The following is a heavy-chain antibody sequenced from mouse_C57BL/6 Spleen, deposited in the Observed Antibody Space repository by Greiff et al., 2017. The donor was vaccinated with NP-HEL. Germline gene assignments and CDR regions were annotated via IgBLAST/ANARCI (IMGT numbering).Heavy chain of an antibody. CDR2: IHPNSGST. J-gene: IGHJ4*01. V-gene: IGHV1-64*01. Sequence: QVQLQQPGAELVKPGASVKLSCKASGYTFTSYWMHWVKQRPGQGLEWIGMIHPNSGSTNYNEKFKSKATLTVDKSSSTAYMQLSSLTSEDSAVYYCASSPYVYYAMDYWGQGTSVTVSS. CDR3: ASSPYVYYAMDY. D-gene: IGHD6-5*01. CDR1: GYTFTSYW.